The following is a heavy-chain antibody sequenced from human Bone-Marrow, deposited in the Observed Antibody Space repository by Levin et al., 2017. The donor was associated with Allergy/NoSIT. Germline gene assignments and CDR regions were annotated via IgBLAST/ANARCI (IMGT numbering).Heavy chain of an antibody. D-gene: IGHD3-9*01. CDR1: GGTFSSYA. CDR2: IIPIFGTA. Sequence: GASVKVSCKASGGTFSSYAISWVRQAPGQGLEWMGGIIPIFGTANYAQKFQGRVTITADESTSTAYMELSSLRSEDTAVYYCARVVSRYFDWLLDYWGQGTLVTVSS. J-gene: IGHJ4*02. CDR3: ARVVSRYFDWLLDY. V-gene: IGHV1-69*13.